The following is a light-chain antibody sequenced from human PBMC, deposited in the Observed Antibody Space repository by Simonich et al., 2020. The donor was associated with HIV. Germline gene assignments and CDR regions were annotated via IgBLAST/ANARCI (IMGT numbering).Light chain of an antibody. CDR1: QSVTSTF. Sequence: EIVLTQSPGTLSLSPGERATLSCRASQSVTSTFFAWYQQKPGQAPRLLIDGASSRATGIPDRFSGSGSGTDFTLTISRLEPEDFAVYYCQQYGTSSTFGGGTKVEIK. CDR2: GAS. V-gene: IGKV3-20*01. J-gene: IGKJ4*01. CDR3: QQYGTSST.